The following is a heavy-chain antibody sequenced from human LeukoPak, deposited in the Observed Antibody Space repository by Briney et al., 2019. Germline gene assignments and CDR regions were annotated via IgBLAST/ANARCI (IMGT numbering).Heavy chain of an antibody. CDR2: IIPILGIA. CDR3: ASRINSSSWTVGGLFDY. D-gene: IGHD6-13*01. CDR1: GGTFSSYA. Sequence: ASVKVSCKVSGGTFSSYAISWVRQAPGQGLEWMGRIIPILGIANYAQKFQGRVTITADKSTSTAYMELSSLRSEDTAVYYCASRINSSSWTVGGLFDYLGQGTLVTVSS. J-gene: IGHJ4*02. V-gene: IGHV1-69*04.